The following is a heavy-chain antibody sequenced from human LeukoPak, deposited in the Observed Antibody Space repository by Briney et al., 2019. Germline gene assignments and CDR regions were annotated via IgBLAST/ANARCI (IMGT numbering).Heavy chain of an antibody. CDR2: TYYRSKWYN. D-gene: IGHD4/OR15-4a*01. J-gene: IGHJ4*02. CDR1: GDSVSSNSAA. V-gene: IGHV6-1*01. CDR3: ARDQANSIDY. Sequence: SQTLSLTCAISGDSVSSNSAAWNWIRQSPSRGLEWLGWTYYRSKWYNDYAVSVKSRIAINPDTSKNQVSLQLNSVTPDDTAVYYCARDQANSIDYWGQGTLVTVSS.